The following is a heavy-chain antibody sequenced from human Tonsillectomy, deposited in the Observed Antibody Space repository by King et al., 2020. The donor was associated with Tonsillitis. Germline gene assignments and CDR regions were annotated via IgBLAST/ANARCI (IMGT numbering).Heavy chain of an antibody. CDR2: ISYDGSNK. Sequence: HVQLVESGGGVVQPGRSLRLSCAASGFTFSSYAMHWVRQAPGKGLEWVAVISYDGSNKYYADSVKGRFTISRDNSKNTLYLQMNSLRAEDTAVYYCARGGYVLRFLEWVIDYWGQGTLVTVSS. CDR3: ARGGYVLRFLEWVIDY. D-gene: IGHD3-3*01. V-gene: IGHV3-30-3*01. CDR1: GFTFSSYA. J-gene: IGHJ4*02.